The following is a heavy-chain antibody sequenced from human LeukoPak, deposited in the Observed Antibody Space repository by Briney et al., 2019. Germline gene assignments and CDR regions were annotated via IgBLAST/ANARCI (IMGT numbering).Heavy chain of an antibody. CDR1: GFTFSSYW. V-gene: IGHV3-7*01. J-gene: IGHJ4*02. CDR2: IEQNGLEK. Sequence: GGSLRLSCAPSGFTFSSYWMNWVRQAPGKGLEWVANIEQNGLEKYYVDSVKGRFTISRDNAKKSLYLQMNSLRVEDTAVYYCATNRPLDYWGQGTLVTVSS. D-gene: IGHD2/OR15-2a*01. CDR3: ATNRPLDY.